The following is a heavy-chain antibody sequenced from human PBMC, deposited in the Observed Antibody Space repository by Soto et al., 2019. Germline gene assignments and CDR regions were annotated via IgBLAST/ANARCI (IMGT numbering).Heavy chain of an antibody. CDR2: ISSSGTSA. V-gene: IGHV3-11*05. CDR3: ARDRGAVTGQYFDY. Sequence: GGSLRLSCAASGFPFSAFYMSWIRQTPGKGLEYISYISSSGTSANYADSVKGRFTISRDNAKNSLYLQMNSLRAEDTAVYYCARDRGAVTGQYFDYWGQGALVTVSS. D-gene: IGHD3-10*01. J-gene: IGHJ4*02. CDR1: GFPFSAFY.